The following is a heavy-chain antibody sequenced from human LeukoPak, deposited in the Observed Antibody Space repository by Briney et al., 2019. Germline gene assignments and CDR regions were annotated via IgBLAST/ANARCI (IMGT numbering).Heavy chain of an antibody. CDR3: ARFGLTPRYRNWFDP. J-gene: IGHJ5*02. Sequence: VASVKVSCKASGYTFTGYFMHWVRQAPGQGLEWMGWLNPNSGGTNYAQKFQGRVTMTRDTSISTAYMELSRLRSDDTAVYYCARFGLTPRYRNWFDPWGQGTLVSVSS. V-gene: IGHV1-2*02. CDR1: GYTFTGYF. CDR2: LNPNSGGT. D-gene: IGHD4-23*01.